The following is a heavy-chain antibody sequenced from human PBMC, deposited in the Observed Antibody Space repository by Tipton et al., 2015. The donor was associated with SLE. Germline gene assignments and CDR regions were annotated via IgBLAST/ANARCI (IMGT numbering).Heavy chain of an antibody. D-gene: IGHD4-17*01. J-gene: IGHJ5*02. CDR2: IWFDVSNK. CDR1: GFSFSYFG. CDR3: AKDNRLAYGDYGVQDWFDP. V-gene: IGHV3-33*06. Sequence: RSLRLSCAASGFSFSYFGMHWVRQAPGKGLEWVAVIWFDVSNKYYAESVKGRFTVSRDNSKNTLYLEMNSLRAEDTAVYYCAKDNRLAYGDYGVQDWFDPWGQGTLVTVSS.